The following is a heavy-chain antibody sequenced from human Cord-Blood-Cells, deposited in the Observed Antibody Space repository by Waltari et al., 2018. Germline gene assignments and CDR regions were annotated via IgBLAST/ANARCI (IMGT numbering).Heavy chain of an antibody. V-gene: IGHV1-18*01. CDR2: ISAYNGNT. Sequence: QVQLVQSGAEVKKPGASVKVSCKASGYTFTSYGISWVRQAPGQGLEWMGWISAYNGNTNYAQKLQGRVTMTTDTSTSTAYMELSSLRADDTAVYYLASVEFDSGSYYAIDIWGQGTMVTVSS. J-gene: IGHJ3*02. D-gene: IGHD1-26*01. CDR1: GYTFTSYG. CDR3: ASVEFDSGSYYAIDI.